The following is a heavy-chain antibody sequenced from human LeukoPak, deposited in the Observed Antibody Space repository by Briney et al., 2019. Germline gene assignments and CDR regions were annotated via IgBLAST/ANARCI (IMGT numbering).Heavy chain of an antibody. Sequence: GGSLRLSCAASGFTFSDYYMSWIRQAPGKGLEWVAVIWYDGSNKYYADSVKGRFTISRDNSKNTLYLQMNSLRAEDTAVYYCARDRGRYCSSTSCYIPSWFDPWGQGTLVTVSS. D-gene: IGHD2-2*02. J-gene: IGHJ5*02. CDR3: ARDRGRYCSSTSCYIPSWFDP. CDR2: IWYDGSNK. CDR1: GFTFSDYY. V-gene: IGHV3-33*08.